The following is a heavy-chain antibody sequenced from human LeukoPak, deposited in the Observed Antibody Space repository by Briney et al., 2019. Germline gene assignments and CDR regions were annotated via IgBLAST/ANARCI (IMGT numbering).Heavy chain of an antibody. V-gene: IGHV3-74*03. CDR3: AREGRVSGYDFDC. J-gene: IGHJ4*02. Sequence: SGGSLRLSCGVSGFTFSSYWMHWVRQAPGKGLVWVSRINSDGSSITYADSVKGRFTISRDNAKNTLYLQMNSLRVEDTAVYYCAREGRVSGYDFDCWGQGTLVTVSS. CDR2: INSDGSSI. CDR1: GFTFSSYW. D-gene: IGHD5-12*01.